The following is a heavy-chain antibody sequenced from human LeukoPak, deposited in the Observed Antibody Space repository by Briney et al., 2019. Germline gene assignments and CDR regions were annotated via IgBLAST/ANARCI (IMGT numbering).Heavy chain of an antibody. CDR2: IGVSGGST. Sequence: LTGGSLRLSCAASGFTFSSYAISWVRQAPGKGLEWVSVIGVSGGSTYYADSVKGRFTIFRDNSKNTLNLQMNSLRAEDTAVYYCAKDRLASHALTLGDAFDIWGQGTMVTVSS. V-gene: IGHV3-23*01. D-gene: IGHD4/OR15-4a*01. CDR3: AKDRLASHALTLGDAFDI. J-gene: IGHJ3*02. CDR1: GFTFSSYA.